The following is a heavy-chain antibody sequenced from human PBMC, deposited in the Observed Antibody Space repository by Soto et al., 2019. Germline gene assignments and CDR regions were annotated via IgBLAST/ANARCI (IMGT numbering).Heavy chain of an antibody. CDR1: GYTFTNYG. J-gene: IGHJ4*01. CDR2: ISAYNDNT. D-gene: IGHD3-22*01. Sequence: GASVKVSCKASGYTFTNYGISWVRQAPGQGLECMGWISAYNDNTNYAQKFQGRVTMTTDTSTSTAYMELRSLRSDDTAVYYCARVNLPSYYYDSSGYLGYWG. V-gene: IGHV1-18*01. CDR3: ARVNLPSYYYDSSGYLGY.